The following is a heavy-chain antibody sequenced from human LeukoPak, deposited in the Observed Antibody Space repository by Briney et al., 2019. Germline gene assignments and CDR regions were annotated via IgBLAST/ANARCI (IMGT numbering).Heavy chain of an antibody. CDR2: ISAYNGNT. Sequence: ASVKVSCQASGYTFTSFYMQWVRQAPGQGLEWMGWISAYNGNTNYAQKLQGRVTMTTDTSTSTAYMELRSLRSDDTAVYYCARVRYDILTGYYSYFDYWGQGTLVTVSS. D-gene: IGHD3-9*01. CDR1: GYTFTSFY. V-gene: IGHV1-18*04. CDR3: ARVRYDILTGYYSYFDY. J-gene: IGHJ4*02.